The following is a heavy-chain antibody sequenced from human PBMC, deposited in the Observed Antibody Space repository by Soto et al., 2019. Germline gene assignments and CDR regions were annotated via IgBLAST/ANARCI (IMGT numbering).Heavy chain of an antibody. CDR3: SRDVVVGAKALNY. CDR2: IKEDGSEK. V-gene: IGHV3-7*01. D-gene: IGHD2-15*01. Sequence: EVQLVESGVGLVQPGGSLKLSCAASGFTFSRYWMTWVRKAPGKGLEWVANIKEDGSEKHYVDSARGRFTISRDNAKNSLYLQMNSLRVEDTAVYFCSRDVVVGAKALNYWGQGTLVTVSS. CDR1: GFTFSRYW. J-gene: IGHJ4*02.